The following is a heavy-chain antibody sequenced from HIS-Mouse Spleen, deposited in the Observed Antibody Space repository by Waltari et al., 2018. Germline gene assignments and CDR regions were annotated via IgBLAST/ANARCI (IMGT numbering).Heavy chain of an antibody. Sequence: QLQLQESGPGLVKPSETLSLTCTVSGGSISRSSYYWGWIRQPPGRGLDWIGSIYYSGSTYYNPSLKSRVTISVDTSKNQFSLKLSSVTAADTAVYYCASDGGYCTNGVCYRYFDYWGQGTLVTVSS. CDR2: IYYSGST. CDR3: ASDGGYCTNGVCYRYFDY. D-gene: IGHD2-8*01. V-gene: IGHV4-39*07. CDR1: GGSISRSSYY. J-gene: IGHJ4*02.